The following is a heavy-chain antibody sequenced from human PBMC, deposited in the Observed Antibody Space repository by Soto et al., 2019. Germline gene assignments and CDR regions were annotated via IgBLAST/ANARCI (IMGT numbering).Heavy chain of an antibody. D-gene: IGHD1-26*01. J-gene: IGHJ6*02. CDR1: GFTFSSYA. V-gene: IGHV3-30-3*01. CDR2: ISYDGSNK. CDR3: ARDLSVRELLQRDYYYGMDV. Sequence: GGSLRLSCAASGFTFSSYAMHWVRQAPGKGLEWVAVISYDGSNKYYADSVKGRFTISRDNSKNTLYLQMNSLRAEDTAVYYCARDLSVRELLQRDYYYGMDVWGQGTTVTVSS.